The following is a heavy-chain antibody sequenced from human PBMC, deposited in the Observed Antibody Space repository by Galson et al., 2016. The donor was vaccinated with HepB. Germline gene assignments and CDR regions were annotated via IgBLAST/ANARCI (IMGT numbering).Heavy chain of an antibody. J-gene: IGHJ5*02. CDR1: GFTFSDSP. D-gene: IGHD6-13*01. CDR3: TTRFFTAATGARGFDP. CDR2: IRNKANSYAT. V-gene: IGHV3-73*01. Sequence: SLRLSCAASGFTFSDSPMHWVRQASGKGLEWVGRIRNKANSYATAYAASVKGRFTISRDDSKNTAYLQMNSLKTEDTAIYYCTTRFFTAATGARGFDPWGQGTLVTVLS.